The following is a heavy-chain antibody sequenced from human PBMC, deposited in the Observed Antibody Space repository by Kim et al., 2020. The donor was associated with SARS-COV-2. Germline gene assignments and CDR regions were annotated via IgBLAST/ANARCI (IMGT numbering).Heavy chain of an antibody. D-gene: IGHD6-13*01. CDR2: IFYRGST. Sequence: SETLSLTCTVSGDSISRYYWSWIRQPPGKRPEWIGNIFYRGSTNYNSSLKSRVTISVDTSENKFSLKLTSITAADTAVYYCVGHRQQPQLGSFDYWGQG. J-gene: IGHJ4*02. V-gene: IGHV4-59*13. CDR1: GDSISRYY. CDR3: VGHRQQPQLGSFDY.